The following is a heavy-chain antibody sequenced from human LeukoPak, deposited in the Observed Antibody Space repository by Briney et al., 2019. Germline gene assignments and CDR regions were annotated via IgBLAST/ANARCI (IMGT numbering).Heavy chain of an antibody. J-gene: IGHJ4*02. CDR2: IKQDGSEK. CDR1: GFTFSSYW. V-gene: IGHV3-7*01. D-gene: IGHD3-10*01. CDR3: ARVLLFTMVRGVIITFDY. Sequence: PGGSLRLSCAASGFTFSSYWMSWVRQAPGKGLEWVANIKQDGSEKYYVDSVKGRFTISRDNAKNSLYLQMNSLRAEDTAVYYCARVLLFTMVRGVIITFDYWGQGTLVTVSS.